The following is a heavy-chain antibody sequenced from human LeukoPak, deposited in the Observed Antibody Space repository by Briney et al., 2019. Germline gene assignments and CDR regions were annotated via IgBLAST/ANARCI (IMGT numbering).Heavy chain of an antibody. J-gene: IGHJ4*02. Sequence: GGSLRLSCAASGFTFSSYGMHWVRQAPGKGLEWVAFIRYDGSNKYYADSVKGRFTISRDNSKNTLYLQMNSLRAEDTAVYYCAKDNAMITFGGVIATKDYWGQGTLVTVSS. V-gene: IGHV3-30*02. D-gene: IGHD3-16*02. CDR3: AKDNAMITFGGVIATKDY. CDR1: GFTFSSYG. CDR2: IRYDGSNK.